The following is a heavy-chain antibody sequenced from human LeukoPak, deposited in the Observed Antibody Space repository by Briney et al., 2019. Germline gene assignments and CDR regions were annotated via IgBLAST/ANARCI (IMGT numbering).Heavy chain of an antibody. J-gene: IGHJ4*02. CDR2: INHRGST. Sequence: PSETLSLTCSVYGGSFSGYFWTYIRQPPGKGLEWIGEINHRGSTSYNPSLKSRVTISRDTSKNQFSLRLTSVTAADTAVYYCARGSIYYGDSSAYFDHWGQGSLVTVSS. CDR3: ARGSIYYGDSSAYFDH. CDR1: GGSFSGYF. D-gene: IGHD3-22*01. V-gene: IGHV4-34*01.